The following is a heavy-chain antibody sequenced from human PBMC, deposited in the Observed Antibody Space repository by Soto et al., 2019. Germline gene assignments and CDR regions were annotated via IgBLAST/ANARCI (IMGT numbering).Heavy chain of an antibody. J-gene: IGHJ4*02. Sequence: EVRLLQSGGGVAQPGGSLRLSCEASGFTFSTYGMSWVRQAPGKGLEWVSGLSGGGYSSADTYFADSVRGRFTIARNSATNTVYLKMNSRRVEDTAVYYYAKNHSILATNFFDLWGRGTLVTVSS. CDR2: LSGGGYSSADT. CDR1: GFTFSTYG. D-gene: IGHD5-12*01. V-gene: IGHV3-23*01. CDR3: AKNHSILATNFFDL.